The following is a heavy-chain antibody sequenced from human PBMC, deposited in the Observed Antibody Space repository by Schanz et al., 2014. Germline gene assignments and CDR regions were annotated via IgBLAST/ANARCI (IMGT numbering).Heavy chain of an antibody. CDR1: GGTFTSYA. CDR2: LIPLGDIT. D-gene: IGHD3-16*01. CDR3: ATIGVNDYWRCGLGL. Sequence: QVQLVQSGAEVRKPGSSVRVSCKASGGTFTSYAFSWVRQAPGQGLEWMGRLIPLGDITNYAQKFLGRVTIAAANASSTAYMELKSLRSADTAVYYCATIGVNDYWRCGLGLWGQGTTVTVSS. V-gene: IGHV1-69*04. J-gene: IGHJ6*02.